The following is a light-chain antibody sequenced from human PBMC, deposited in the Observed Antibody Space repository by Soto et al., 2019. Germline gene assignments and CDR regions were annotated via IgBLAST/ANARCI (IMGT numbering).Light chain of an antibody. J-gene: IGKJ1*01. V-gene: IGKV1-5*01. Sequence: EIQMTQSPSTLSASVGDRVTITCRASQSVSYWLALYQQTPGKAPKILGHDSSTLLSGVPSRFSGSVSGTEFILTIRTVHPDDFATYYCQQYKSYPWTFGQGTKV. CDR3: QQYKSYPWT. CDR2: DSS. CDR1: QSVSYW.